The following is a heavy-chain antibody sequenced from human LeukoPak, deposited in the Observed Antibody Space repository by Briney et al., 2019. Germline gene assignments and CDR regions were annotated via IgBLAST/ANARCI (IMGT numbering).Heavy chain of an antibody. CDR2: IWYDGSNK. Sequence: PGRSLRLSCAASVFTFSSYGMQWVRQALGKGLEWVAVIWYDGSNKYYADSVKGRFTISRDNSKNTLYLQMNSLRAEDTAVYYCARVYGDPDYWGQGTLVTVSS. CDR3: ARVYGDPDY. V-gene: IGHV3-33*01. CDR1: VFTFSSYG. J-gene: IGHJ4*02. D-gene: IGHD4-17*01.